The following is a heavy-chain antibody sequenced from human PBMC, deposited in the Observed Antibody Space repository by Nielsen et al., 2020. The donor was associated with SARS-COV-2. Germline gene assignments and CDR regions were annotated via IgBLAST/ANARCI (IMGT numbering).Heavy chain of an antibody. CDR2: VSDSGST. V-gene: IGHV4-30-4*01. D-gene: IGHD3-16*02. CDR3: ARNDYIWGSYRHSDV. CDR1: GGSINSGDYF. Sequence: SETLSLTCTVSGGSINSGDYFWTWIRQAPGKGLEWIGYVSDSGSTYYNPSLKSRLTMSVDTTKNQFSLKLSSVSAADTAVYYCARNDYIWGSYRHSDVWGQGTLVTVSS. J-gene: IGHJ4*02.